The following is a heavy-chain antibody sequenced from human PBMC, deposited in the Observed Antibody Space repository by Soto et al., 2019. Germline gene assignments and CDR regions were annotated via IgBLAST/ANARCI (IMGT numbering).Heavy chain of an antibody. CDR3: ARDVTATRYNWFDP. CDR2: IIPIFGTA. Sequence: SVKVSCKASGGTFSSYAISWVRQAPGQGLEWMGGIIPIFGTANYAQKFQGRVTITADESTSTAYMELSSLRSEDTAVYYCARDVTATRYNWFDPWGQGTLVTVSS. CDR1: GGTFSSYA. V-gene: IGHV1-69*13. J-gene: IGHJ5*02. D-gene: IGHD2-21*02.